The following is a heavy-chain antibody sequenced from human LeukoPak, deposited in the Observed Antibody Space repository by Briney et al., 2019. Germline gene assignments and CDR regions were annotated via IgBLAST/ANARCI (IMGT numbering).Heavy chain of an antibody. CDR3: SREALPMTTGDI. CDR2: IRSKVHGGTT. V-gene: IGHV3-49*03. D-gene: IGHD4-17*01. J-gene: IGHJ3*02. CDR1: GFTIGDFA. Sequence: GGSLRLSCTPSGFTIGDFAMSWFRQAPGKGLEWVGFIRSKVHGGTTEYAPSVKGRFTISGDDSKNIAYLQMSSLKTEDTAVYYCSREALPMTTGDIRGQGTMVTVSS.